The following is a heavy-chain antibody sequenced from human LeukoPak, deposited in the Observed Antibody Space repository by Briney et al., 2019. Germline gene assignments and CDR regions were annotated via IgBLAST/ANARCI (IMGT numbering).Heavy chain of an antibody. Sequence: ASVKVSCKASGYTFTSYGISWVRQAPGQGLEWMGWISAYNGNTNYAQKLQGRVTMTTDTSTSTAYMELRSLRADDTAVYYCARGGYYYDSSGYYRVCDYWGQGTLVTVSS. CDR2: ISAYNGNT. D-gene: IGHD3-22*01. J-gene: IGHJ4*02. CDR3: ARGGYYYDSSGYYRVCDY. V-gene: IGHV1-18*01. CDR1: GYTFTSYG.